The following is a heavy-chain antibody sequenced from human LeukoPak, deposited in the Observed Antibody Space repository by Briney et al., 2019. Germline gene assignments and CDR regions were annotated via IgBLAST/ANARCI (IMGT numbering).Heavy chain of an antibody. V-gene: IGHV4-61*02. Sequence: SETLSLTCTVSGGSISSSSYYWTWIRQPAGKGLEWIGRIYTSGSTNYNPSLKSRVTISVDTSKNQFSLKLSSVTAADTAVYYCARGGGGYSYGYFGIDYWGQGTLVTVSS. CDR2: IYTSGST. CDR3: ARGGGGYSYGYFGIDY. J-gene: IGHJ4*02. CDR1: GGSISSSSYY. D-gene: IGHD5-18*01.